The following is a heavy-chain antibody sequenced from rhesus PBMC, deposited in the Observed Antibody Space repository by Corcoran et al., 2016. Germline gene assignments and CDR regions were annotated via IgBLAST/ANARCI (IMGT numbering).Heavy chain of an antibody. CDR2: IYSNTEST. D-gene: IGHD3-34*01. Sequence: QVQLQESGPGLVKPSETLSLTCAVSGGSISSSNWWSWIRQPPGKGLEWIGGIYSNTESTNYHPSLKIRVTISKDTSKNQFSLKLSSVTAADTAVYYCAREGSHGVLDYWGQGVLVTVSS. J-gene: IGHJ4*01. V-gene: IGHV4S12*01. CDR3: AREGSHGVLDY. CDR1: GGSISSSNW.